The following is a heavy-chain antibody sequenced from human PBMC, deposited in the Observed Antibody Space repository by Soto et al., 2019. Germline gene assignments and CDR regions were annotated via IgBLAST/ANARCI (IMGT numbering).Heavy chain of an antibody. CDR2: IGSRHT. Sequence: EVQLVESGGGLVQPGESLRLSCTASGITLNKYSMNWVRQVPGKGREWLSYIGSRHTAYADSVKGRFTISRDNAKNSVYLQMNSLRDEDTAVYYCVGDQDVHAPMVHGNYWGRGTRVTVSS. CDR3: VGDQDVHAPMVHGNY. D-gene: IGHD2-8*01. J-gene: IGHJ4*02. V-gene: IGHV3-48*02. CDR1: GITLNKYS.